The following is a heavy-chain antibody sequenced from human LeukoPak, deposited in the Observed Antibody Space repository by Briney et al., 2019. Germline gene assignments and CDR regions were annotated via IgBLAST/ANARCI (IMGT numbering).Heavy chain of an antibody. CDR2: ISYDGSNK. V-gene: IGHV3-30*18. J-gene: IGHJ4*02. CDR1: GFTFSSYD. D-gene: IGHD5-18*01. CDR3: AKAGYSYGGFDY. Sequence: GGSLRLSCAASGFTFSSYDMHWVRQAPGKGLEWVAVISYDGSNKYYADSVKGRFTISRDNSKNTLYLQMNSLRAEDTAVYYCAKAGYSYGGFDYWGQGTLVTVSS.